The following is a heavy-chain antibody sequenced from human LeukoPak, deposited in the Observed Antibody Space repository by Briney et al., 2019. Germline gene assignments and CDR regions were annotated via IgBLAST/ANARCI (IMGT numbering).Heavy chain of an antibody. Sequence: GGSLRLSCAASGFTFSSYSMNWVRQAPGKGLEWVSSISSSSSYIYYADSVKGRSTISRDNAKNSLYLQMNSLRAEDTAVYYCAREYDGDYVFPDAFDIWGQGTMVTVSS. D-gene: IGHD4-17*01. CDR2: ISSSSSYI. J-gene: IGHJ3*02. CDR3: AREYDGDYVFPDAFDI. V-gene: IGHV3-21*01. CDR1: GFTFSSYS.